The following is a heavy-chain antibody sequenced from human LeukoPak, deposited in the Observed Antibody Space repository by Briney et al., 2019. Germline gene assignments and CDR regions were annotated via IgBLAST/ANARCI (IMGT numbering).Heavy chain of an antibody. D-gene: IGHD3-3*01. CDR3: ARVTYDFWGSPTYYMDV. V-gene: IGHV3-48*01. Sequence: PGGSLRLSCAASGFTFSSYSMNWVRQAPGKGLEWVSYISSSSSTIYYADSVKGRFTISRDNAKNSLYLQMNSLRAEDTAVYYCARVTYDFWGSPTYYMDVWGKGTTVTVSS. CDR1: GFTFSSYS. J-gene: IGHJ6*03. CDR2: ISSSSSTI.